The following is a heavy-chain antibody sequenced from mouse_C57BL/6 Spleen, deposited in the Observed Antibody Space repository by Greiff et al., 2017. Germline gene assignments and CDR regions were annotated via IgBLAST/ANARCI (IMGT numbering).Heavy chain of an antibody. CDR2: ISNGGGST. J-gene: IGHJ2*01. CDR1: GFTFSDYY. D-gene: IGHD2-2*01. V-gene: IGHV5-12*01. Sequence: EVQLVESGGGLVQPGGSLKLSCAASGFTFSDYYMYWVRQTPEKRLEWVAYISNGGGSTYYPDTVKGRFTISRDNAKNTLYLQMSRLKSEDTAMYYCARLEAIYGYGCDYWGQGTTLTVSS. CDR3: ARLEAIYGYGCDY.